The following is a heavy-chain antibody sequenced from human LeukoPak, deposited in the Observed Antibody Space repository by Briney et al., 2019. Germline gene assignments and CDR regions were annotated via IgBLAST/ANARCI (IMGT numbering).Heavy chain of an antibody. D-gene: IGHD6-13*01. J-gene: IGHJ4*02. CDR1: GYTFTGYY. CDR3: ARATPAEYSSSWYSYYFDY. CDR2: INPNSGGT. Sequence: ASVKVSCKASGYTFTGYYMHWVRQAPGQGLEWMGWINPNSGGTNYAQKFQGRVTITTDESTSTAYMELSSLRSEDTAVYYCARATPAEYSSSWYSYYFDYWGQGTLVTVSS. V-gene: IGHV1-2*02.